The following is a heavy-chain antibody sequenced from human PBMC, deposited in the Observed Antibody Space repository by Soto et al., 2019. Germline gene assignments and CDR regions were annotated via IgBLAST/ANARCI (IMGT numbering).Heavy chain of an antibody. D-gene: IGHD1-1*01. CDR3: ARATLQMSTTICQH. CDR2: IYPSDSDT. J-gene: IGHJ1*01. Sequence: DSLKISGKGSGYFFTNCWIGWVRRMPGKGLEWMGIIYPSDSDTRYSPSFQGQVTISADKSISTAYLQWSSLKASDTAMYYCARATLQMSTTICQHWGQGPLVTVSS. V-gene: IGHV5-51*01. CDR1: GYFFTNCW.